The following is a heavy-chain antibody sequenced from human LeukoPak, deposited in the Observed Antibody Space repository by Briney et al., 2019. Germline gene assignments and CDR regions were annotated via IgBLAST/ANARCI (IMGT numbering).Heavy chain of an antibody. V-gene: IGHV3-30*04. CDR3: AKDLGVLYYGSGSAYDY. CDR2: ISYDGSNK. CDR1: GFTFSSYA. Sequence: GRSLRLSCAASGFTFSSYAMHWVRQAPGKGLEWVAVISYDGSNKYYADSVKGRFTISRDNSKNTLYLQMNSLRAEDTAVYYCAKDLGVLYYGSGSAYDYWGQGTLVTVSS. J-gene: IGHJ4*02. D-gene: IGHD3-10*01.